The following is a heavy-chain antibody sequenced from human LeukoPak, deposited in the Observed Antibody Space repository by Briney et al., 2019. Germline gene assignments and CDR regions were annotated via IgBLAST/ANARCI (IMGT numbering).Heavy chain of an antibody. CDR1: GFPFSSYA. CDR3: AKNLLGSESFSWYFDL. D-gene: IGHD1-26*01. J-gene: IGHJ2*01. CDR2: ITDSGSGT. V-gene: IGHV3-23*01. Sequence: PGGSLRLSCSASGFPFSSYAMHWVRQAPGKGLEWVSSITDSGSGTCYADSVKGRFTMSRDNSKNTLYLQMDSLRAEDTAVYYCAKNLLGSESFSWYFDLWGRGTLVTVSS.